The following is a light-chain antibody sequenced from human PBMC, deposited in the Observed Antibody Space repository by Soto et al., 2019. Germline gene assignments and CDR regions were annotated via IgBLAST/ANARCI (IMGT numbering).Light chain of an antibody. V-gene: IGKV1-39*01. J-gene: IGKJ5*01. CDR1: QSISSY. CDR2: AAS. Sequence: DIQMTQSPSSLSASVGDRVTITCRASQSISSYLNWYQQKPGKAPKLLIYAASSLQSGVPSRFXDSGSGTDFTLTISSLQPEDFATYYCQQSYSTPTSITFGQGTRLEIK. CDR3: QQSYSTPTSIT.